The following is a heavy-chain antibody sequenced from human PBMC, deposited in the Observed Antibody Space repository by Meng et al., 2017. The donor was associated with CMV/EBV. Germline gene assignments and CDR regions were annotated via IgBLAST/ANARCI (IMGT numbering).Heavy chain of an antibody. J-gene: IGHJ4*02. CDR1: GGSISSSSYY. CDR3: ARAWEFFDY. D-gene: IGHD3-10*01. CDR2: IYYSGST. V-gene: IGHV4-39*01. Sequence: SETLSLTCTVSGGSISSSSYYWGWIRQPPGKGLEWIRSIYYSGSTYYNPSLKSRVTISVDTSKNQFSLKLSSVTAADTAVYYCARAWEFFDYWGQGTLVTVSS.